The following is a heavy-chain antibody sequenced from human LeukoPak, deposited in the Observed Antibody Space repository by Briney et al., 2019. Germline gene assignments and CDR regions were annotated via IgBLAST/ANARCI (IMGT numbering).Heavy chain of an antibody. V-gene: IGHV4-34*01. J-gene: IGHJ6*03. CDR1: GGSFSGYY. CDR3: ARHGWKYYYYYYMDV. CDR2: INHSGST. Sequence: SETLSLTCAVYGGSFSGYYWSWIRQPPGKGLEWIGEINHSGSTNYNPSLKSRVTISVDTSKNQFSLKLSSVTAADTAVYYCARHGWKYYYYYYMDVWGKGTTVTISS. D-gene: IGHD1-1*01.